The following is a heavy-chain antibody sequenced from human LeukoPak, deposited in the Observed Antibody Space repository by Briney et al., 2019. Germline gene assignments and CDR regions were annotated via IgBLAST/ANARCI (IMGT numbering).Heavy chain of an antibody. CDR1: GFTFSSYA. CDR2: IKYDGTNK. V-gene: IGHV3-30-3*01. CDR3: AKETSSSDSNGLYDY. D-gene: IGHD3-22*01. J-gene: IGHJ4*02. Sequence: TGGYLRLSCAAFGFTFSSYAMHWVRQAPGEGLEWVVVIKYDGTNKYYADSVKGRFTISRDNSKNTLYLQMNSLRAEDTAVYYCAKETSSSDSNGLYDYWGQGTLVTVCS.